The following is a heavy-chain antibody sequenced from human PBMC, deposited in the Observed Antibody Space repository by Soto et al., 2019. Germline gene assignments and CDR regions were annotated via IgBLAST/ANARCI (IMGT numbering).Heavy chain of an antibody. J-gene: IGHJ6*02. V-gene: IGHV1-46*01. CDR1: GYTFTSYY. CDR3: AREPLAIAAPPVWGMDV. CDR2: INPSGGST. D-gene: IGHD6-25*01. Sequence: QVQLVQSGAEVKKPGASVKVSCKASGYTFTSYYMHWVRQAPGQGLEWMGIINPSGGSTSYAQKFQGRVTMTRDTSTSTVYMELSSLRSEDTAVYYCAREPLAIAAPPVWGMDVWGQGTTVTVSS.